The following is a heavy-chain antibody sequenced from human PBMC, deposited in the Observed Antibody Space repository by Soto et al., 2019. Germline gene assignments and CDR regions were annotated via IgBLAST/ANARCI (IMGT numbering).Heavy chain of an antibody. V-gene: IGHV6-1*01. Sequence: QILSPPCAISGDSVSSTSPAWNWIRQSPSRGLEWLGRTYYRSKWYNDYAVSVKSRITINPDTSKNQFSLQLNSVTPEDTAVYYWARDLRAGYCDYWGQGTLVTVSS. CDR1: GDSVSSTSPA. CDR3: ARDLRAGYCDY. J-gene: IGHJ4*03. CDR2: TYYRSKWYN. D-gene: IGHD1-26*01.